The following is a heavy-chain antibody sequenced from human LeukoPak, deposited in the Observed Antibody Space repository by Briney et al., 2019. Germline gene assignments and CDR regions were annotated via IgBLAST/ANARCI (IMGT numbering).Heavy chain of an antibody. CDR2: MNPNSGNT. CDR3: ARDSLTILGVAPVH. D-gene: IGHD3-3*01. V-gene: IGHV1-8*02. J-gene: IGHJ4*02. CDR1: GYTFTSYD. Sequence: ASVKVSCKASGYTFTSYDINWVRQATGQGLEWMGWMNPNSGNTGYAQKFQDRVTMTTDTSTSTAYMELRSLRSDDTAVYYCARDSLTILGVAPVHWGQGTLITVSS.